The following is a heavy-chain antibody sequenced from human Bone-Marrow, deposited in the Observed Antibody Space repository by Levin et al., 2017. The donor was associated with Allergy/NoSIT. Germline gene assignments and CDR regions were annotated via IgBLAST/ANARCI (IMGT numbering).Heavy chain of an antibody. J-gene: IGHJ6*03. CDR3: ARDRNNILTDYTYYMDV. Sequence: LSLTCAASGFSISDYYMSWIRQAPGKGLEWVSYITNSGTTKDYADSVKGRFTISRDNAKNSLYLQMSSLRAEDTAVYYCARDRNNILTDYTYYMDVWGEGTTVTVS. D-gene: IGHD3-9*01. CDR1: GFSISDYY. CDR2: ITNSGTTK. V-gene: IGHV3-11*01.